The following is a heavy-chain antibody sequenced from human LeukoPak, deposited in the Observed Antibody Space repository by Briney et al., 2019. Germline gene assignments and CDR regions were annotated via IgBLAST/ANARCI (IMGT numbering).Heavy chain of an antibody. CDR3: ARLLSSWYTTNHYYFDY. V-gene: IGHV1-2*02. J-gene: IGHJ4*02. Sequence: ASVKVSCKASGYTFTGYYMHWVRQAPGQGLEWMGWINPNSGGTNYAQKFQGRVTMTRDTSISTAYMELSRLRSDDTAVYYCARLLSSWYTTNHYYFDYWGQGTLVTVSS. CDR1: GYTFTGYY. CDR2: INPNSGGT. D-gene: IGHD6-13*01.